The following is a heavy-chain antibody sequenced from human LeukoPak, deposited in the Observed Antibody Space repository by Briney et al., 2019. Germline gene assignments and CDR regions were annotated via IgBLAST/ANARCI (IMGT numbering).Heavy chain of an antibody. Sequence: GGSLSLSCAASGFTFSNAYMNWARQAPGKGLEWVAVTSSDLNVKLYADSVKGRFTISRDNSRSTLYLQMNSLRPEDTAIYYCAREGYYGSGSPPSLYFDYWGQGTLVTVSS. CDR1: GFTFSNAY. CDR2: TSSDLNVK. D-gene: IGHD3-10*01. V-gene: IGHV3-30*03. CDR3: AREGYYGSGSPPSLYFDY. J-gene: IGHJ4*02.